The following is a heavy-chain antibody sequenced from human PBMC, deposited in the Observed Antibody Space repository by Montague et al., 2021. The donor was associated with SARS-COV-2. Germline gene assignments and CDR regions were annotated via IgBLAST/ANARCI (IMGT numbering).Heavy chain of an antibody. J-gene: IGHJ3*01. Sequence: SLRLSCAASGFIFDDYGMHCVRQAPGKGLEWVSGISCNSGTIDYADSVKGRFTISRDNAKNSLYLQMNRLRAEDTALYYCATDLEADTAHVASVFDFWGQGTMVTVSS. D-gene: IGHD5-18*01. CDR2: ISCNSGTI. CDR3: ATDLEADTAHVASVFDF. V-gene: IGHV3-9*01. CDR1: GFIFDDYG.